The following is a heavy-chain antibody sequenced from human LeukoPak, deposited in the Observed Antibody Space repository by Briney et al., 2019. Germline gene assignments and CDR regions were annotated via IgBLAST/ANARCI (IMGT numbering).Heavy chain of an antibody. CDR1: GFTVSGDY. CDR2: IYSNGFT. D-gene: IGHD3-16*01. Sequence: GGSLRLSCAASGFTVSGDYMSCVRQAPGKGLEWVAVIYSNGFTHYADSVKGRFTISRDNSKNTLYLQMNNLRAEATAVYYCPRDLAYNYDRGSWGQGTLVTVSS. J-gene: IGHJ4*02. CDR3: PRDLAYNYDRGS. V-gene: IGHV3-66*01.